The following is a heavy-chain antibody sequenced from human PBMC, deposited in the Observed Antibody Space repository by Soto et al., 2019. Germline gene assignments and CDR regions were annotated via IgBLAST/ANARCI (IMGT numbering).Heavy chain of an antibody. Sequence: GGSLRLSCTASGFTFSSDWMSWVRQGPGKGLEWVANINKDGSEEYYVDSVKGRFIISRDNGKNSLYLQMNSLRAEDTAVYFCANGFATVNWGQGTLVTVSS. CDR1: GFTFSSDW. V-gene: IGHV3-7*01. J-gene: IGHJ4*02. CDR2: INKDGSEE. CDR3: ANGFATVN. D-gene: IGHD2-21*02.